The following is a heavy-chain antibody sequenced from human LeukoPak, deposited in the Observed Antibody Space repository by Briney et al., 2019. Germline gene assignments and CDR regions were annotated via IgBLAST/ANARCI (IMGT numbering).Heavy chain of an antibody. CDR1: GFTFRSFG. D-gene: IGHD3-9*01. CDR2: VCGSGDNT. V-gene: IGHV3-23*01. Sequence: GASLGLSCTVSGFTFRSFGMTCVRQAPGKGLEWGSSVCGSGDNTYYADSVKGRFTISRDNSKNILYLQMSSLRAEDTAISYCAKAQCYDSLTGSFCYFDYWGRGALVTVSS. CDR3: AKAQCYDSLTGSFCYFDY. J-gene: IGHJ4*02.